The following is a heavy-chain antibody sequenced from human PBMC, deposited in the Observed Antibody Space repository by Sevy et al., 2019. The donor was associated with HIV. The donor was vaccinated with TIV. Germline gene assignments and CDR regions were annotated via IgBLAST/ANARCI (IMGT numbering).Heavy chain of an antibody. D-gene: IGHD6-25*01. J-gene: IGHJ4*02. V-gene: IGHV3-30*03. Sequence: WGSLRLSCAASGFAFNRYDMHWVRQAPGKGLEWVAVLSYDGSTKYYADSVKGRFTISRDNSKNTLYLQINTVRTEDTAVYYCARGHAAAAVFDYWGQGTLVTVSS. CDR1: GFAFNRYD. CDR2: LSYDGSTK. CDR3: ARGHAAAAVFDY.